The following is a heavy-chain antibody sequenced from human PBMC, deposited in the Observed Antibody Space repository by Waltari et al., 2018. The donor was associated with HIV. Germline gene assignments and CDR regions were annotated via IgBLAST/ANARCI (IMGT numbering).Heavy chain of an antibody. CDR2: INPNRGGT. Sequence: QVQLVQSGAEVKKPGASVKVSCKASGYTFTGYYMHWVRQAPGQVPEWMGWINPNRGGTNYAQKCKGRVTMTRETSISTAYMELSRLRSDDTAVYYCAILTIVGAVGYFDYWGQGTLVTVSS. D-gene: IGHD1-26*01. V-gene: IGHV1-2*02. CDR1: GYTFTGYY. J-gene: IGHJ4*02. CDR3: AILTIVGAVGYFDY.